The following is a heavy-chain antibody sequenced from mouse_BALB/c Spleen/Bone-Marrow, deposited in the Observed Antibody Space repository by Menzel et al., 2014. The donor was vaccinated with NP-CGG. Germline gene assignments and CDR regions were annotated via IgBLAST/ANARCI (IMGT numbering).Heavy chain of an antibody. Sequence: EVKLVESGGGLVKPGGSLKLSCAASGFAFSSYDMSWVRQTPEKRLEWVATISSGGSYTYYPDSVKGRFTISRDNARNTLYLQMSSLRSEDTALCYCARDLLWLYYYAMDYWGQGTSVTVSS. CDR3: ARDLLWLYYYAMDY. CDR2: ISSGGSYT. D-gene: IGHD2-2*01. CDR1: GFAFSSYD. J-gene: IGHJ4*01. V-gene: IGHV5-9*02.